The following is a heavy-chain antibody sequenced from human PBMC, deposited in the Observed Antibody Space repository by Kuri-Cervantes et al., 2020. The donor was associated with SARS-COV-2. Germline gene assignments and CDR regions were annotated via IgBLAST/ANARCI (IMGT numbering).Heavy chain of an antibody. V-gene: IGHV4-34*01. CDR1: GGSFSGYY. CDR3: ARAHYDFWSGPFYGMDV. D-gene: IGHD3-3*01. Sequence: SETLSLTCAVYGGSFSGYYWSWIRQPPGKGLEWIGEINHSGSTNYNPSLKSRVTISVDTSKNQFSLKLSSVTAADTAVYYCARAHYDFWSGPFYGMDVWGQGTTVTVSS. J-gene: IGHJ6*02. CDR2: INHSGST.